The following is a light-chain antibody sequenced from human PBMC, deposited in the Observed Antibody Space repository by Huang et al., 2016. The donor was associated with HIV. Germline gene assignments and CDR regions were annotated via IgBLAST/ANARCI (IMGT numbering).Light chain of an antibody. J-gene: IGKJ2*01. Sequence: DIQMTQSPSSLSASVGDRVTITCRASQGISNSLAWYQQKPGKAPKLLLYAASRLESGVPCRFSGSGSGTDYTLTIIILQPEDFATYYCQQYYSIPYTFGQGTKLEIK. V-gene: IGKV1-NL1*01. CDR1: QGISNS. CDR3: QQYYSIPYT. CDR2: AAS.